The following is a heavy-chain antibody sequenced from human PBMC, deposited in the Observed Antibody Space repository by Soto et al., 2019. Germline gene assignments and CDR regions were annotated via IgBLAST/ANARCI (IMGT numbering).Heavy chain of an antibody. J-gene: IGHJ3*02. CDR3: ARHALTDYYDSSGYSLGAFDI. CDR2: IDPSDSYT. V-gene: IGHV5-10-1*01. Sequence: GESLKISCKGSGYSFTSYWISGVRQMPGKGLEWMGRIDPSDSYTNYSPSFQGHVTISADKSISTAYLQWSSLKASDTAMYYCARHALTDYYDSSGYSLGAFDIWGQGTMVTVSS. CDR1: GYSFTSYW. D-gene: IGHD3-22*01.